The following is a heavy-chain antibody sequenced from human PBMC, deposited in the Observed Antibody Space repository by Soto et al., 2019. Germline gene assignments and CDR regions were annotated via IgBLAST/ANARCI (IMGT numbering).Heavy chain of an antibody. Sequence: QVQLEQSGAEVKNPGASVKVSCKTSGYTFTSYGIGWARQAPGQGLEWMGWINTYNGNTNYAQNLQGRVTLTTDTSTSTAYVELRSLTSNDTAIYYCAMVDVYVTPSPQDVWGQGTTVTVSS. CDR2: INTYNGNT. CDR1: GYTFTSYG. V-gene: IGHV1-18*01. J-gene: IGHJ6*02. D-gene: IGHD3-16*01. CDR3: AMVDVYVTPSPQDV.